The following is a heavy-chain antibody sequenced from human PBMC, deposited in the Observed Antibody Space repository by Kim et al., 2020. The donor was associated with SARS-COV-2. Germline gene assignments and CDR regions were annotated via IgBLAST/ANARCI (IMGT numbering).Heavy chain of an antibody. V-gene: IGHV3-23*01. J-gene: IGHJ4*02. CDR2: ISGSGDST. CDR3: VRGFMARLYVSLFEY. D-gene: IGHD3-10*01. CDR1: GFTFSSYA. Sequence: GGSLRLSCAVSGFTFSSYAMTWVRQAPGKGLEWVSAISGSGDSTYYADSVKGRFSISRDNSKNTLFLQMSTLRAEDTAVFYCVRGFMARLYVSLFEYWGQGTLVTVSS.